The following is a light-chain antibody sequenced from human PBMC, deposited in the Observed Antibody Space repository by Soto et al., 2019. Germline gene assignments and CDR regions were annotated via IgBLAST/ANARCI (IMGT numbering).Light chain of an antibody. CDR3: QPYNSYPVT. Sequence: DIQMTQSPSTLSASVGDRVTTTCRASQSISSWLAWYQQKPGKAPKLLIYQASSLQSGVPSRFSGSGSGTEFTLTITSLQPDDFATYYCQPYNSYPVTFGGGTRVEIK. V-gene: IGKV1-5*03. CDR1: QSISSW. J-gene: IGKJ4*01. CDR2: QAS.